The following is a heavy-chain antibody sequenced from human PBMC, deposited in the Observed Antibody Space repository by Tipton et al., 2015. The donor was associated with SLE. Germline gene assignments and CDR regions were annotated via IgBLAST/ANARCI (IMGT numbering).Heavy chain of an antibody. Sequence: GSLRLSCAASGFTFSSYSMNWVRQAPGKGLEWVANIKQDGSEKYYVDSVKGRFTISRDNAKNSLYLQMNSLRAEDTAVYYCARGEAYYDFWSGYYRAFDIWGQGTMVTVSS. CDR1: GFTFSSYS. J-gene: IGHJ3*02. V-gene: IGHV3-7*05. CDR2: IKQDGSEK. D-gene: IGHD3-3*01. CDR3: ARGEAYYDFWSGYYRAFDI.